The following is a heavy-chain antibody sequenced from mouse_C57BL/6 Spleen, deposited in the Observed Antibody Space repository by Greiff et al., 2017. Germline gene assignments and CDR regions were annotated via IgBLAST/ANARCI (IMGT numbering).Heavy chain of an antibody. Sequence: QVQLQQPGAELVMPGASVKLSCKASGYTFTSYWMHWVKQRPGQGLEWIGEIDPSDSYTNYNQKFKGKSTLTVDKSSSTAYMQLSSLTSEDSAVYYCARVYDGYYVAWCAYWGQGTLVTVAA. J-gene: IGHJ3*01. CDR2: IDPSDSYT. D-gene: IGHD2-3*01. CDR3: ARVYDGYYVAWCAY. V-gene: IGHV1-69*01. CDR1: GYTFTSYW.